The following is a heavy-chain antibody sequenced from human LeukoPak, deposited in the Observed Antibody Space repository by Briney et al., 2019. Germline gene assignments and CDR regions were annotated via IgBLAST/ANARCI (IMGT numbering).Heavy chain of an antibody. CDR1: GFTFSSYA. J-gene: IGHJ4*02. CDR3: AKDHSYYYDSSGYWDY. CDR2: ISGSGGST. Sequence: GGSLRLSCAASGFTFSSYAMSWVRQAPGKGLEWVSAISGSGGSTYYAVSVRGRFTISRDNSKNTLYLQMNSLRAEDTAVYYCAKDHSYYYDSSGYWDYWGQGTLVTVSS. D-gene: IGHD3-22*01. V-gene: IGHV3-23*01.